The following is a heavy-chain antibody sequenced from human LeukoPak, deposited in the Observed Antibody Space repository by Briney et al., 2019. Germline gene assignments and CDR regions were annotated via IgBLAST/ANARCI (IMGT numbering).Heavy chain of an antibody. V-gene: IGHV3-33*08. CDR2: IWYDGSNK. Sequence: GGSLRLSCVASGFTFSSYGMHWVRQAPGKGLEWVAVIWYDGSNKYYADSVKGRFTISRDNSKNTLYLQMNSLRAEDTAVYYCARAGYYYDSSGYAGLDYWGQGTLVTVSS. D-gene: IGHD3-22*01. J-gene: IGHJ4*02. CDR1: GFTFSSYG. CDR3: ARAGYYYDSSGYAGLDY.